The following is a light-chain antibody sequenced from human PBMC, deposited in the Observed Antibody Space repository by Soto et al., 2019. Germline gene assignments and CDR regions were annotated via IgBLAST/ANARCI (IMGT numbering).Light chain of an antibody. CDR2: KAS. V-gene: IGKV1-5*03. CDR3: QQYGSSQRT. J-gene: IGKJ1*01. Sequence: DIQMTQSPSTLSGSVGDRVTITCRASQTISSWLAWYQQKPGKAPKLLIYKASTLKSGVPSRFSGSGSGTEFTLTISSLQPDDFATYYCQQYGSSQRTFGQGSKVEIK. CDR1: QTISSW.